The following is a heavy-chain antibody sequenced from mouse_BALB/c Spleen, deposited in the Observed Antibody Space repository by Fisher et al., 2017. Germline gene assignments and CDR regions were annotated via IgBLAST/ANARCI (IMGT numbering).Heavy chain of an antibody. Sequence: GRFTISRDNAKNTLYLQMSSLKSEDTAMYYCARAQRYYAMDYWGQGTSVTVSS. V-gene: IGHV5-12-2*01. CDR3: ARAQRYYAMDY. J-gene: IGHJ4*01.